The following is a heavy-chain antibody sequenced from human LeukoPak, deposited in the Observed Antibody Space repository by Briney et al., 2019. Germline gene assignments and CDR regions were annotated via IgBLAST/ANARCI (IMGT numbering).Heavy chain of an antibody. CDR3: AREQQYSYGFDY. Sequence: GGSLRLSCAASGFTFNSYGMHWVRQAPGKRLEYVSAIGSNGGSTYYANSVKGRFTISRDNSKNTLYLQMGSLRAEDIAVYYCAREQQYSYGFDYWGQGILVTVSS. D-gene: IGHD5-18*01. V-gene: IGHV3-64*01. CDR1: GFTFNSYG. J-gene: IGHJ4*02. CDR2: IGSNGGST.